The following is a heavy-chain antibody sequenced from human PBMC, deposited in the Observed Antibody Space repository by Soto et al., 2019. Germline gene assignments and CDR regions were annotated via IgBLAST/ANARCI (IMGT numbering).Heavy chain of an antibody. CDR3: ARVSLMILVLAFLV. Sequence: QVQLQESGPGLVKPSQTLSLTCTVSGASVRSGDYFWSWIRQPPGKGLEWIGYDHYTGSTYYNPSLRSRVTISVYTSKNQFSLRVNSVTAEDTVFYSSARVSLMILVLAFLVWRQGAV. CDR1: GASVRSGDYF. CDR2: DHYTGST. D-gene: IGHD2-8*01. J-gene: IGHJ3*01. V-gene: IGHV4-30-4*01.